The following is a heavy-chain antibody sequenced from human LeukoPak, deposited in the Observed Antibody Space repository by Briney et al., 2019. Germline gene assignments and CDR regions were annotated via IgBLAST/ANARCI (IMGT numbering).Heavy chain of an antibody. V-gene: IGHV4-4*09. J-gene: IGHJ3*02. Sequence: PSETLSLTCAVSGASISHYSWRWIRQPPGKGLEWIGDIYASGSTSYNPSHTGRVTTSKDTSKNHFSLKLISVTAADTAVYYCARRGLGSLDAFDIWGQGTMVTVSS. CDR1: GASISHYS. CDR3: ARRGLGSLDAFDI. D-gene: IGHD2-15*01. CDR2: IYASGST.